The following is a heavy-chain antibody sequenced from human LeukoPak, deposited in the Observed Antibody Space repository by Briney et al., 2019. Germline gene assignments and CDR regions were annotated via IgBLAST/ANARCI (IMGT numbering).Heavy chain of an antibody. D-gene: IGHD4-17*01. CDR2: ISAYNGNT. Sequence: ASVKVSCKASGYTFTSYGISWVRQAPGQGLEWMGWISAYNGNTNYAQKLQGRVTMTTDTPTSTAYMELRSLRSDDTAVYYCARKRRDYGDYVDEYWGQGTLVTVSS. V-gene: IGHV1-18*01. CDR3: ARKRRDYGDYVDEY. J-gene: IGHJ4*02. CDR1: GYTFTSYG.